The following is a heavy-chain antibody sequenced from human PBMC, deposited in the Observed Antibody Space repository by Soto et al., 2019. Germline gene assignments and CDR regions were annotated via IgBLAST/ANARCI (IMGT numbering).Heavy chain of an antibody. J-gene: IGHJ6*04. CDR2: INPSGGST. CDR1: RYTVTNFY. V-gene: IGHV1-46*01. Sequence: GASVKVSGKASRYTVTNFYIHWLRQAPGQGLEWMGIINPSGGSTTYPQKFQGRVTMTRDTSTSTVHMELITLRSEDTAVYYCARSQVGRPLDVWGTGTTVTVSS. CDR3: ARSQVGRPLDV. D-gene: IGHD1-26*01.